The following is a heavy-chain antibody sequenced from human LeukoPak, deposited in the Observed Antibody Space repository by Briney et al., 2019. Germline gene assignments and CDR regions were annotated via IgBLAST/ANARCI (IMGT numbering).Heavy chain of an antibody. CDR2: IYTSGST. V-gene: IGHV4-61*02. CDR1: GGSISSNNYY. J-gene: IGHJ4*02. Sequence: SETLSLTCTVSGGSISSNNYYWSWIRQPAGKGLEWIGRIYTSGSTNYNPSLKSRVTISVDTSKNQFSLKLSSVTAADTAVYYCATLWFGSFDYWGQGTLVTVSS. CDR3: ATLWFGSFDY. D-gene: IGHD3-10*01.